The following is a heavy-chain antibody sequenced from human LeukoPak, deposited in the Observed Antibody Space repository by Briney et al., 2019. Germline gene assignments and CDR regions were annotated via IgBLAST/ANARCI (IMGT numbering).Heavy chain of an antibody. CDR3: AKDCLGRTAFDI. D-gene: IGHD5/OR15-5a*01. CDR2: ISGSGGST. V-gene: IGHV3-23*01. Sequence: PGGSLRLSCAASGFTFSSYAMSWVRQAPGKGLGWVSAISGSGGSTYYADSVKGRFTISRDNSKNTLYLQMNSLRAEDTAVYYCAKDCLGRTAFDIWGQGTMVTVSS. CDR1: GFTFSSYA. J-gene: IGHJ3*02.